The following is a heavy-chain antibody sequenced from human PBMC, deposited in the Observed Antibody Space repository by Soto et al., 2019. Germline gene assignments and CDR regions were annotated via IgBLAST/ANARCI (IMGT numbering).Heavy chain of an antibody. J-gene: IGHJ4*02. CDR1: GGSFSCYY. D-gene: IGHD6-13*01. Sequence: PSETLSLTCAVYGGSFSCYYWSWIRQPPGKGLEWIGDINHSGSTNYNPSLKSRVTISVDTSKNQFSLKLSSVTAADTAVYYCAPGHSSRWYGDHERHFDYWGQGTLVTVSS. V-gene: IGHV4-34*01. CDR3: APGHSSRWYGDHERHFDY. CDR2: INHSGST.